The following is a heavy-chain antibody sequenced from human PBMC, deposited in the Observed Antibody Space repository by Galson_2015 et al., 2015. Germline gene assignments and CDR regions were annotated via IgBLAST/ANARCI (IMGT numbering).Heavy chain of an antibody. CDR2: ISTDNGNT. CDR3: ARRPDRVGSVWYFDS. D-gene: IGHD6-19*01. J-gene: IGHJ4*02. V-gene: IGHV1-18*04. CDR1: GYTFSSYG. Sequence: SVKVSCKASGYTFSSYGISWVRLAPGQGLGWMGRISTDNGNTNYAQKFQGRVTMTTDTSTSTAYMELRSLRAEDTAVYYCARRPDRVGSVWYFDSWGQGTLVTVSS.